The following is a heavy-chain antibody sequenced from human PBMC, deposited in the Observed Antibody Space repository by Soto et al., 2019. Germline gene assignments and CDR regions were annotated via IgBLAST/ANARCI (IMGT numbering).Heavy chain of an antibody. CDR2: ISSSGSTI. CDR1: GFTFSSYE. Sequence: PGGSLRLSCAASGFTFSSYEMNWVRQAPGKGLEWVSYISSSGSTIYYADSVKGRFTISRDNAKNSLYLQMNSLRAEDTAVYYCARYSGYEHYYYYGMDVWGQGTTVTVSS. D-gene: IGHD5-12*01. J-gene: IGHJ6*02. CDR3: ARYSGYEHYYYYGMDV. V-gene: IGHV3-48*03.